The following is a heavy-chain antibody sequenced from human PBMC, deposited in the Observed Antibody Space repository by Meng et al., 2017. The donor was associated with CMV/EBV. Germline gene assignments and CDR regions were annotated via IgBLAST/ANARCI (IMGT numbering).Heavy chain of an antibody. Sequence: LSLTCAASGFTFSDYYMNWIRQAPGKGLEWVSYISSRGDIIHYADSVKGRFTLSRDNAKNSLYLQMNSLRAEDTAMYYCVFPKGGRGDDAFDIWGQGTMVTVSS. J-gene: IGHJ3*02. V-gene: IGHV3-11*04. CDR1: GFTFSDYY. CDR2: ISSRGDII. CDR3: VFPKGGRGDDAFDI. D-gene: IGHD7-27*01.